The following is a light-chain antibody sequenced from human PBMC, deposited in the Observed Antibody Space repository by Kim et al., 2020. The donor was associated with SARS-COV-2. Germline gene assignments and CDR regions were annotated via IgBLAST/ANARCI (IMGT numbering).Light chain of an antibody. J-gene: IGLJ2*01. CDR3: NSRDSSGNHVL. V-gene: IGLV3-19*01. CDR1: SLRIYY. CDR2: GKN. Sequence: AWGQTVRITCQGDSLRIYYASWYQQKPGQAPVLVIYGKNNRPSGIPDRFSGSSSGNTASLTITGAQAEDEADYYCNSRDSSGNHVLFGGGTQLTVL.